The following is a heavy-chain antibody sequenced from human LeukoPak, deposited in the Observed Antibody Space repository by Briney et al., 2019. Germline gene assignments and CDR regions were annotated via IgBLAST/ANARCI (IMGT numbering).Heavy chain of an antibody. D-gene: IGHD3-3*01. CDR2: ISGSGGST. V-gene: IGHV3-23*01. J-gene: IGHJ4*02. Sequence: PGGSLRLSCAASGFTFSSYAMSWVRQAPGKGLEWVSAISGSGGSTYYADSVKGRFTISRDSSKNTLYLQMNSLRAEDTAVYYCAKDLDNRITIFGVATSFDYWGQGTLVTVSS. CDR3: AKDLDNRITIFGVATSFDY. CDR1: GFTFSSYA.